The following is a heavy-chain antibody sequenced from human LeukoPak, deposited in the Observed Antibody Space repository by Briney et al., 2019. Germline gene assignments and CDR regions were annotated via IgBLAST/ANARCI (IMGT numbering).Heavy chain of an antibody. V-gene: IGHV3-21*01. D-gene: IGHD6-13*01. CDR2: ISSSSSYI. Sequence: GGSLRLSCAASGFTFSGYSMNWVRQAPGKGLEWVSSISSSSSYIYYADSVKGRFTISRDNAKNSLYLQMNSLRAEDTAVYYCARDGYSSSWRYAFDIWGQGTMVTASS. CDR3: ARDGYSSSWRYAFDI. J-gene: IGHJ3*02. CDR1: GFTFSGYS.